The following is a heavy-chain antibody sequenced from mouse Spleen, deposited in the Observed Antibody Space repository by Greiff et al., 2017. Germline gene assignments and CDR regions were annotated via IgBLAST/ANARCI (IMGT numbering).Heavy chain of an antibody. Sequence: QVQLQQPGAELVRPGSSVKLSCKASGYTFTSYWMHWVKQRPIQGLEWIGNIDPSDSETHYNQKFKDKATLTVDKSSSTAYMQLSSLTSEDSAVYYCARLGKLGRDYWSQGTTLTVSS. D-gene: IGHD4-1*01. J-gene: IGHJ2*01. CDR2: IDPSDSET. CDR1: GYTFTSYW. V-gene: IGHV1-52*01. CDR3: ARLGKLGRDY.